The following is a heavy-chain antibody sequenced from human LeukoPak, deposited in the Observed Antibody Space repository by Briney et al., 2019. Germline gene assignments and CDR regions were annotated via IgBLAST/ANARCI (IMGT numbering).Heavy chain of an antibody. CDR1: GFTFNSHA. D-gene: IGHD2-15*01. CDR2: ISYDGSNK. V-gene: IGHV3-30-3*01. CDR3: ARPDIVVVVAANDFDY. Sequence: GGSLRLSCAASGFTFNSHAMHWVRQAPGKGLEWVAVISYDGSNKYYADSVKGRFTISRDNSKNTLYLQMNSLRAEDTAVYYCARPDIVVVVAANDFDYWGQGTLVTVSS. J-gene: IGHJ4*02.